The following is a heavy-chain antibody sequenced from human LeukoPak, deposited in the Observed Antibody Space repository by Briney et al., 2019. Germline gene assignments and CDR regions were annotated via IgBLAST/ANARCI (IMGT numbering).Heavy chain of an antibody. CDR2: IYYSGST. V-gene: IGHV4-30-4*08. CDR1: GGSISSGDYY. D-gene: IGHD3-3*01. Sequence: PSQTLSLTCTVSGGSISSGDYYWSWIRQPPGKGLEWIGYIYYSGSTYYNPSLKSRVTISVDTSKNQFSLKLSSVTAADTAVYYCARKGDFWSGYYYNWFDPWGQGTLVTVSS. J-gene: IGHJ5*02. CDR3: ARKGDFWSGYYYNWFDP.